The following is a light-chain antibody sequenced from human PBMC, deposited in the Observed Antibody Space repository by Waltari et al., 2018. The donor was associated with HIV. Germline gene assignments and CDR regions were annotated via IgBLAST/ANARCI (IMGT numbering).Light chain of an antibody. Sequence: SYELTQPPSVSVSPGHTASITCSGEKLGDKYACWYQQKPGQSPVLVIYQNTKRPSGIPERFSGSNSGNTATLTISGTQAMDEADYYCQAWDSNTAGAVFGGGTKPTVL. CDR2: QNT. CDR1: KLGDKY. CDR3: QAWDSNTAGAV. J-gene: IGLJ2*01. V-gene: IGLV3-1*01.